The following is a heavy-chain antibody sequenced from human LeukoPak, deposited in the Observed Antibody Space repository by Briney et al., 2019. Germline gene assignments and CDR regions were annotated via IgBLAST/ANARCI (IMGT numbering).Heavy chain of an antibody. CDR2: ISGSDGRT. J-gene: IGHJ4*02. CDR1: GFTFSDYC. V-gene: IGHV3-23*01. Sequence: PGGSLRLSCAASGFTFSDYCMSWVRQAPGKGLECVSVISGSDGRTYYADSVKGRFTISRDNSRNTLYLQMNSLRAEDTAVYYCARATLMHTAMAINYYFDYWGQGTLVTVSS. D-gene: IGHD5-18*01. CDR3: ARATLMHTAMAINYYFDY.